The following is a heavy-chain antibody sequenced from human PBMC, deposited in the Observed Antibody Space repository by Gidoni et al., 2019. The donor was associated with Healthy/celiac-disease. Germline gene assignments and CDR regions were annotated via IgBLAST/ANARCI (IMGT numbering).Heavy chain of an antibody. CDR3: ATVRGKGRATQLYYYYGMDV. CDR1: GGTFSSYT. Sequence: QVQLVQSGAEVKKPGSSVKVSCKASGGTFSSYTISWVRQAHGHGLEWMGRIIPILGIANYAQKFQGRVTITADKSTSTAYMELSSLRSEDTAVYYCATVRGKGRATQLYYYYGMDVWGQGTTVTVSS. V-gene: IGHV1-69*02. D-gene: IGHD1-26*01. CDR2: IIPILGIA. J-gene: IGHJ6*02.